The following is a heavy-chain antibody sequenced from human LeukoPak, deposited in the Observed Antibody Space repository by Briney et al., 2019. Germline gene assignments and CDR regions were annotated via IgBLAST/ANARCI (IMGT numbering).Heavy chain of an antibody. CDR1: GGSISSSSYY. D-gene: IGHD3-3*01. CDR2: IYYSGSI. J-gene: IGHJ6*03. Sequence: SETLSLTCTVSGGSISSSSYYWGWIRQPPGKGLEWIVSIYYSGSIYYNPSLKSRVTISVDTSKNQFSLKLSSVTAADTAVYYCARDRYDFWSGYSNYYYYYMDVWGKGTTVTVSS. V-gene: IGHV4-39*07. CDR3: ARDRYDFWSGYSNYYYYYMDV.